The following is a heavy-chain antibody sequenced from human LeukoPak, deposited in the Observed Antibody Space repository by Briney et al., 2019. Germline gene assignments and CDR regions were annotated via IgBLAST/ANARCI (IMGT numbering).Heavy chain of an antibody. Sequence: PSETLSLTCTVSGGSISSYYWSWIRQPAGKGLEWIGRIYTSGGTNYNPSLKSRVTMPVDTSKNQFSLKLSSVTAADTAVYYCARGGLAVAGRGFDPWGQGTLVTVSS. V-gene: IGHV4-4*07. D-gene: IGHD6-19*01. J-gene: IGHJ5*02. CDR3: ARGGLAVAGRGFDP. CDR2: IYTSGGT. CDR1: GGSISSYY.